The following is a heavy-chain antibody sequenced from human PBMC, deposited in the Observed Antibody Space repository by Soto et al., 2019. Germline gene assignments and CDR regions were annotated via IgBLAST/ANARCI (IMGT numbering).Heavy chain of an antibody. V-gene: IGHV1-46*03. J-gene: IGHJ4*02. Sequence: QVQLVQSGAEVKKPGASVKVSCKASGYTFTSYYVHWIRQAPGQGLEWMGIINASGGRTTYAPKFQGRVTMTRDTCTSTVYMELSSLTSDDTATYFCGRILPPATFDYWGQGTLVTVSS. CDR2: INASGGRT. CDR1: GYTFTSYY. CDR3: GRILPPATFDY. D-gene: IGHD2-21*02.